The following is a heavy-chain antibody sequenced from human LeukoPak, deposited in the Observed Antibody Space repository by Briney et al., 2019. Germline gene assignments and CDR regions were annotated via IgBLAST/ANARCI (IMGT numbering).Heavy chain of an antibody. CDR1: GFTLSTNA. CDR2: ISGSGAST. J-gene: IGHJ4*02. D-gene: IGHD1-26*01. CDR3: AEDVGKWESLHFFDY. Sequence: GGSLRLSCLTSGFTLSTNAMSWVRQAPGKGLEWISGISGSGASTYYADSVKGRFTISRDDSRNTLYLQMNSLRGDDTAVYYCAEDVGKWESLHFFDYWGQGTLVTVSS. V-gene: IGHV3-23*01.